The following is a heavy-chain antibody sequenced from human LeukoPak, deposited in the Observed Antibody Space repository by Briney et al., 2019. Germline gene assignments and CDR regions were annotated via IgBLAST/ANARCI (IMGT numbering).Heavy chain of an antibody. V-gene: IGHV1-69*04. CDR3: ARDQAVGAVADSPGY. J-gene: IGHJ4*02. CDR1: GGTFSSYA. CDR2: IIPILGIA. Sequence: GASVKVSCKASGGTFSSYAISWVRQAPGQGLEWMGRIIPILGIANYAQKFQGRVTITADKSTSTAYMELSSLRSEDTAVYYCARDQAVGAVADSPGYWGQGTLVTVSS. D-gene: IGHD6-19*01.